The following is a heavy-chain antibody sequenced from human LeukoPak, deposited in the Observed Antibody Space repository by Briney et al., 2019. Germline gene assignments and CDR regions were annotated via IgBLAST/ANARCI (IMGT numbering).Heavy chain of an antibody. D-gene: IGHD1-26*01. CDR1: GGSISSSSYY. J-gene: IGHJ4*02. V-gene: IGHV4-39*01. Sequence: SETLSLTCTVSGGSISSSSYYWGWIRQPPGKGLEWIGSIYYSGSTYYNPSLKSRVTISEDTSKNQFSLKLSSVTAADTAVYYCARRGRGTTTLFDDWGQGTLVTVSS. CDR2: IYYSGST. CDR3: ARRGRGTTTLFDD.